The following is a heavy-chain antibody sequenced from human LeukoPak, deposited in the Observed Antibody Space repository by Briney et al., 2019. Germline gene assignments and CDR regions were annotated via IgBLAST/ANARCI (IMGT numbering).Heavy chain of an antibody. J-gene: IGHJ4*02. Sequence: GGSLRLSCAASGFTFSSYSMNWVRQAPGKGLEWVSYISSSSSTIHYADSVKGRFTISRDNAKNSLYLQMNSLRAEDTAVYYCARAVAGILPYYFDYWGQGTLVTVSS. D-gene: IGHD6-19*01. CDR3: ARAVAGILPYYFDY. CDR1: GFTFSSYS. V-gene: IGHV3-48*01. CDR2: ISSSSSTI.